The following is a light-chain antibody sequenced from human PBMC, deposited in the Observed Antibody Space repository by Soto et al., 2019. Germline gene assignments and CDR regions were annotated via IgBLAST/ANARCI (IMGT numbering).Light chain of an antibody. CDR2: DAS. CDR1: QSVSSSY. CDR3: QQRRNRPLT. Sequence: EIVLTQSPGTLSLSPGERATLSCRASQSVSSSYLAWYQQKPGQAPRLLIYDASNRATGIPARFSGSGSGTDFTLTISSLEPEDVAVYYCQQRRNRPLTCGGGTKVEIK. J-gene: IGKJ4*01. V-gene: IGKV3D-20*02.